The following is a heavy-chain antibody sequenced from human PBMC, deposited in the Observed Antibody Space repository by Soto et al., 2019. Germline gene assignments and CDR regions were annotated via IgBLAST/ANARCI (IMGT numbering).Heavy chain of an antibody. Sequence: SQTLSLTCAISGDSVSSSSVTWNWIRQSPSRGLEWLGRTYYRSKWYNDYAESVKSRITINPDTSKNQFSLHLNSVTPEDTAVYYCVRLIGNSWIHFSGQATLVTVSS. CDR1: GDSVSSSSVT. D-gene: IGHD5-18*01. J-gene: IGHJ4*02. CDR2: TYYRSKWYN. CDR3: VRLIGNSWIHF. V-gene: IGHV6-1*01.